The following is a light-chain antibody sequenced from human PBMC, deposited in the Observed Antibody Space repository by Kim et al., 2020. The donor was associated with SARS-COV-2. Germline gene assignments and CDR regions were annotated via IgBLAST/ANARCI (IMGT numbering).Light chain of an antibody. CDR3: QVWDSGSDHYV. CDR2: YDS. J-gene: IGLJ1*01. V-gene: IGLV3-21*04. CDR1: NIGGKS. Sequence: APGETATITWGGNNIGGKSVQWYQQKPGQAPLLVIYYDSGRPSGIPERFSGSNSGNTATLTINRVEAGDEADYYCQVWDSGSDHYVFGTGTKVTVL.